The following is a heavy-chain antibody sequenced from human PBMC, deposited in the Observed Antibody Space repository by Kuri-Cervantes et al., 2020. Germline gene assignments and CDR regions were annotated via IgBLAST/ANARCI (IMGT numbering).Heavy chain of an antibody. CDR2: INCDDDK. CDR3: ARAEITFGGVNAHDAFDI. J-gene: IGHJ3*02. CDR1: GFPLSPSGVG. V-gene: IGHV2-5*02. D-gene: IGHD3-16*01. Sequence: SGPTLAKPTKTLTLTCTFSGFPLSPSGVGVGWIRQPPGKALEWLALINCDDDKRYSPSLKSRITITKDTYKNQVVLTITNMDTVDTATYYCARAEITFGGVNAHDAFDIWGQGTMVTVSS.